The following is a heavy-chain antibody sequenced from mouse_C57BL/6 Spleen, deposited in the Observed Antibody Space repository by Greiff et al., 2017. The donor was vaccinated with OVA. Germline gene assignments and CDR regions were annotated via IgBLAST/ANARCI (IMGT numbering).Heavy chain of an antibody. CDR3: ARTNSYYFDY. Sequence: QVQLQQSGPELVKPGASVKISCKASGYAFSSSWMNWVKQRPGTGLEWIGRIYPGDGDTNYNGKFKGKATLTADKSSSTAYMQLSSLTSEDSAVYFCARTNSYYFDYWGQGTTLTVSS. CDR1: GYAFSSSW. V-gene: IGHV1-82*01. CDR2: IYPGDGDT. D-gene: IGHD4-1*01. J-gene: IGHJ2*01.